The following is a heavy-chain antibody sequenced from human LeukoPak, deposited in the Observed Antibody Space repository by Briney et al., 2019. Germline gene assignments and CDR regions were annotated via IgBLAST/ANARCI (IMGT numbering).Heavy chain of an antibody. CDR1: GGSLNTYY. J-gene: IGHJ3*02. D-gene: IGHD3-10*01. CDR3: ARMTMIRGVIIKVVDAFDM. CDR2: INHSGST. Sequence: KPSETLSLTCGVYGGSLNTYYWSWIRQTPGKGLEWIGEINHSGSTNYNSSLRGRLSMSVDTSKNQFSLKLTSVTAADTAVYFCARMTMIRGVIIKVVDAFDMWGQGTRVTVSS. V-gene: IGHV4-34*01.